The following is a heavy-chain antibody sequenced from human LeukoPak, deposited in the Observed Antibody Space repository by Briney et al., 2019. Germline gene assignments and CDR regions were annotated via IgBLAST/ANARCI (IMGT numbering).Heavy chain of an antibody. Sequence: SETLSLTCTVSGGSIRRSYFYWVWVRQPPGKGLEGIGFAYYTGNTFYKPSLKSRVTISVDSSKNQFSLGLASLTAADSAVYYCAHLERRTAFDIWGPGTMVVVSS. V-gene: IGHV4-39*01. D-gene: IGHD1-1*01. CDR2: AYYTGNT. J-gene: IGHJ3*02. CDR3: AHLERRTAFDI. CDR1: GGSIRRSYFY.